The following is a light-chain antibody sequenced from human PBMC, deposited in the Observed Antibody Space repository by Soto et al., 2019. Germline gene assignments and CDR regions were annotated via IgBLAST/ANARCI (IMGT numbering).Light chain of an antibody. CDR3: TSYTSSSTYV. CDR2: AVR. J-gene: IGLJ1*01. CDR1: SSDVGGYNY. Sequence: QSALTQPASVSGSPGQSITISCTGTSSDVGGYNYVSWYQQHPGKAPKLMISAVRNRPSGVSNRFSGSKSGNTASLTISGLQPEDEADYYCTSYTSSSTYVFGTGTKLTV. V-gene: IGLV2-14*01.